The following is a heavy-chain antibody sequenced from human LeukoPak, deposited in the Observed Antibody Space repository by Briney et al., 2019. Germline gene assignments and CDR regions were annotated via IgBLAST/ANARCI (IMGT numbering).Heavy chain of an antibody. CDR2: ISSNGGSK. D-gene: IGHD2-15*01. V-gene: IGHV3-64*01. CDR1: GFTFSSYA. J-gene: IGHJ4*02. Sequence: PGGSLRLSCAASGFTFSSYAMNWVRQAPGKGLEYVSAISSNGGSKYYANSVKGRFTISRENSKKTVYTQMGSLRAEDMAVYYCARGRYCSGGSCLLDYWGQGTLVTVSS. CDR3: ARGRYCSGGSCLLDY.